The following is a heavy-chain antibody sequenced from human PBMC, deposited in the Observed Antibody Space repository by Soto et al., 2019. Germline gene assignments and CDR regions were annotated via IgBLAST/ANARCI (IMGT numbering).Heavy chain of an antibody. J-gene: IGHJ6*02. V-gene: IGHV1-69*06. CDR2: IIPIFGTA. Sequence: GXAVTVACKASGGPFISYAIDLGRQARGQGLEWMGGIIPIFGTANYAQKFQGRVTITADKSTSTAYMELSSLRSEDTAVYYCARGYSRITIFGVVSSGYYYGMDVWGQGTTVTVSS. D-gene: IGHD3-3*01. CDR3: ARGYSRITIFGVVSSGYYYGMDV. CDR1: GGPFISYA.